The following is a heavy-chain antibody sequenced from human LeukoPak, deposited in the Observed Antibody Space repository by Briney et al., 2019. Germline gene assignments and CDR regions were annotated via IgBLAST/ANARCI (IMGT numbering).Heavy chain of an antibody. CDR2: INQDGSGK. V-gene: IGHV3-7*03. CDR3: ATYRQVLLPFES. J-gene: IGHJ4*02. Sequence: GGSLRLSCAASGFTFNSYWMSWVRQAPGKGLEWVANINQDGSGKYYVDSVKGRFTISRDNAKNSLYLQMNSLRAEDTAIYYCATYRQVLLPFESWGQGTLVTVSS. D-gene: IGHD2-8*02. CDR1: GFTFNSYW.